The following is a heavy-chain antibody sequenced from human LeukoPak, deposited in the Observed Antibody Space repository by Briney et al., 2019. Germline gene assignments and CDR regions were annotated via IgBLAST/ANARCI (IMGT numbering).Heavy chain of an antibody. CDR2: ISWKSDSI. D-gene: IGHD2-15*01. CDR3: AKDILKGGGRPRDAFDI. CDR1: GFTFDDYA. Sequence: SLTLSCAASGFTFDDYAMHWVRQAPGKGLEWVSGISWKSDSIGYADSVKGRFTISRDNAKNSLYLQMNSLRAEDTALYYCAKDILKGGGRPRDAFDIWGQGTMVTVSS. V-gene: IGHV3-9*01. J-gene: IGHJ3*02.